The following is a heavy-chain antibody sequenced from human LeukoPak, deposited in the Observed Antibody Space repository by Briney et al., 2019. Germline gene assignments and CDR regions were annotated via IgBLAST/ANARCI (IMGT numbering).Heavy chain of an antibody. CDR1: GGSISSGDYY. CDR3: ARGTLYCSAGSCYSGGYFDY. D-gene: IGHD2-15*01. J-gene: IGHJ4*02. Sequence: SETLSLTCTVSGGSISSGDYYWSWIRQPPGKGLEWIGYIYYSGSTYYNPSLKSRVTISVDTSKNQFSLKLSSVTAADTAVYYCARGTLYCSAGSCYSGGYFDYWGQGTLVTVSS. CDR2: IYYSGST. V-gene: IGHV4-30-4*01.